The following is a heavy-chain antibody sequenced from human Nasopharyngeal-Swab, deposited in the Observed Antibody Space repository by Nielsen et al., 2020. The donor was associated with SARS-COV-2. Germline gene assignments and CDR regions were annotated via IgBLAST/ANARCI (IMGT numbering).Heavy chain of an antibody. CDR1: GFTFDDYA. J-gene: IGHJ6*02. D-gene: IGHD3-10*01. Sequence: GGSLRLSCAASGFTFDDYAMHWVRQAPGKGLEWVSGISWNSGSIGYADSVKGRFTISRDNAKNSLYLQMNSLRAEDTALYYCAKDKALLPGSSDYYYYYGMDVWGQGTTVTVSS. CDR3: AKDKALLPGSSDYYYYYGMDV. CDR2: ISWNSGSI. V-gene: IGHV3-9*01.